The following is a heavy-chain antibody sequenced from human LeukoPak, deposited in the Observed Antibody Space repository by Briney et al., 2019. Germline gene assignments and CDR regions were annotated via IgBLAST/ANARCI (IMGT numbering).Heavy chain of an antibody. D-gene: IGHD3-22*01. V-gene: IGHV4-4*09. J-gene: IGHJ6*03. Sequence: KPSETLSLTCTVSGGSISSYYWSWIRQPPGKGLEWIGYIYTSGSTNYNPSLKSRVTISVDTSKNQFSLKLSSVTAADRAVYYCARVAYDSGGYYGYRGLTLPLHYMDVWGTGTAVTVSS. CDR2: IYTSGST. CDR3: ARVAYDSGGYYGYRGLTLPLHYMDV. CDR1: GGSISSYY.